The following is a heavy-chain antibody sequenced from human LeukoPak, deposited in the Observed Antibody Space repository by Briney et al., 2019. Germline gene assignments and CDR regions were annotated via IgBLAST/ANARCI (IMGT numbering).Heavy chain of an antibody. CDR1: GYSFTSYW. Sequence: GESLQISCKGSGYSFTSYWIGWVRHMPGKSLEWTGTIYPGDSDTRYSPSFQGQVTISADKSIITSYLQWSSLKASDTGMYYCARALYSGSYYYFDYWGQGTLVTVSS. D-gene: IGHD1-26*01. CDR3: ARALYSGSYYYFDY. V-gene: IGHV5-51*01. CDR2: IYPGDSDT. J-gene: IGHJ4*02.